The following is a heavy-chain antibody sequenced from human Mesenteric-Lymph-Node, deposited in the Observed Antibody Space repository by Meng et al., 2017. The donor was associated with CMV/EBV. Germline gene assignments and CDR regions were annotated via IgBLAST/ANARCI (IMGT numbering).Heavy chain of an antibody. J-gene: IGHJ6*02. V-gene: IGHV1-18*01. CDR3: ARGRYYDILTGYSGYYGMDV. CDR1: GYTFTSYG. D-gene: IGHD3-9*01. Sequence: ASVKVSCKASGYTFTSYGISWVRQAPGQGLEWMGWISAYNGNTNYAQKLQGRVTMTTDTSTSTAYTELRSLRSDDTAVYYCARGRYYDILTGYSGYYGMDVWGQGTTVTVSS. CDR2: ISAYNGNT.